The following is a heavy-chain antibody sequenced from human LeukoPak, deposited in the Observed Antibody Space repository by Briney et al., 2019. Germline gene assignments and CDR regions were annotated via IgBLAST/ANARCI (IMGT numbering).Heavy chain of an antibody. Sequence: GGPLRLSCAASGFIIISYSMNWVRQAPGKGLEWVSSISSSSSYIYYADSVKGRFTISRDNAKNSLYLQMNSLRAEDTAVYYCASTMYSDTAFDYWGQGTLVTVSS. CDR3: ASTMYSDTAFDY. V-gene: IGHV3-21*01. CDR2: ISSSSSYI. D-gene: IGHD5-18*01. J-gene: IGHJ4*02. CDR1: GFIIISYS.